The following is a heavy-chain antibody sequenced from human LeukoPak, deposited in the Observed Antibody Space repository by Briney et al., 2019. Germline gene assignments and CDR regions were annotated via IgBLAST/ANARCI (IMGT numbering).Heavy chain of an antibody. CDR3: ARYATSSGYFDY. CDR2: IHYSGST. J-gene: IGHJ4*02. V-gene: IGHV4-61*01. Sequence: SETLSLTCTVSGGSVSSGSNYWSWIRQPPGKGLEWIGYIHYSGSTSHNPALKSRVTISVDTSKNQFSLMLSSVTTADTAMYYCARYATSSGYFDYWGQGTLVTVSS. CDR1: GGSVSSGSNY. D-gene: IGHD2-2*01.